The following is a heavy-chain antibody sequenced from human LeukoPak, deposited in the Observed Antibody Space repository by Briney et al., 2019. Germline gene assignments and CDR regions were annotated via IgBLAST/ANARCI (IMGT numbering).Heavy chain of an antibody. CDR1: GFTFSSYW. D-gene: IGHD5-18*01. CDR2: IKQDGSEK. CDR3: ARDLRYSYGFFDY. Sequence: PGGSLRLSCAASGFTFSSYWMSWVHQAPGKGLEWVANIKQDGSEKYYVDSVKGRFTISRDNAKNSLYLQMNSLRAEDTAVYYCARDLRYSYGFFDYWGQGTLVTVSS. J-gene: IGHJ4*02. V-gene: IGHV3-7*01.